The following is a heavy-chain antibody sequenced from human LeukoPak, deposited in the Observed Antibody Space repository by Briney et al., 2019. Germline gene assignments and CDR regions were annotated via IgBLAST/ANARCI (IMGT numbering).Heavy chain of an antibody. CDR1: GGSISSYF. CDR3: AREYGDLDY. V-gene: IGHV4-59*12. Sequence: SETLSLTCSVSGGSISSYFWSWIRQPPGKGLEWIGYIYYSGNTNYNPSLKSRVTMSTDTSKNQFSLKLRSVTAADTAVYYCAREYGDLDYWGQGTLVTVSS. CDR2: IYYSGNT. J-gene: IGHJ4*02. D-gene: IGHD4-17*01.